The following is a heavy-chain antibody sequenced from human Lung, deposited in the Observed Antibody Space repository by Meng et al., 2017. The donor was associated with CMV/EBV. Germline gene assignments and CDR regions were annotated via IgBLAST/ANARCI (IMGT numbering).Heavy chain of an antibody. CDR2: ISAYNGNT. V-gene: IGHV1-18*01. CDR1: GYTFTSYV. Sequence: ASXXVSXKASGYTFTSYVISWVRQAPGQGLEWMGWISAYNGNTNYAQKLQGRVTMTTDTSTSTAYMELSSLRSDDTAVYYCARQYYDCWSGYGNWFGYYLGMDVWXQGTXVNGAS. CDR3: ARQYYDCWSGYGNWFGYYLGMDV. J-gene: IGHJ6*02. D-gene: IGHD3-3*01.